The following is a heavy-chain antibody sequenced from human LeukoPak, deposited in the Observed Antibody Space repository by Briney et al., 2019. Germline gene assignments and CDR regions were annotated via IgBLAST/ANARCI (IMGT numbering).Heavy chain of an antibody. CDR1: GFTFSSYG. D-gene: IGHD3-9*01. V-gene: IGHV3-33*01. Sequence: PGGSLRLSCAASGFTFSSYGMHWVRQAPGKGLEWAAVIWYDGSNKYYADSVKGRFTISRDNSKNTLYLQMNSLRAEDTAVYYCARDPGLRYFDWLPDYWGQGTLVTVSS. CDR2: IWYDGSNK. CDR3: ARDPGLRYFDWLPDY. J-gene: IGHJ4*02.